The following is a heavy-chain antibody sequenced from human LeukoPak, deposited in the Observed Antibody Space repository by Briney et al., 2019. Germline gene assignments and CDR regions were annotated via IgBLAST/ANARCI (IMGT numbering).Heavy chain of an antibody. D-gene: IGHD6-13*01. CDR1: GGSISSSSYY. V-gene: IGHV4-39*01. Sequence: SETLSLTCTVSGGSISSSSYYWGWIRQPPGKGLEWIVSIYYSGTTYYNPSLKSRVTISVDTSKNQFSLRLSSVTAADTAVYYCARHREIKAAASAFDYWGQGTLVTVSS. CDR3: ARHREIKAAASAFDY. J-gene: IGHJ4*02. CDR2: IYYSGTT.